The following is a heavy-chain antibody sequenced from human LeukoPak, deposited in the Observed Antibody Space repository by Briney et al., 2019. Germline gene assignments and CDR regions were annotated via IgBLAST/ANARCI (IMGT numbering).Heavy chain of an antibody. D-gene: IGHD2-2*01. CDR2: ISAYNGNT. CDR3: ASVPRRLGYCSSTSCQYYYYMDV. V-gene: IGHV1-18*01. Sequence: GASVKVSCKASGYTFTSYGISWVRQAPGQGLEWMGWISAYNGNTNYAQKLQGRVTMTTDTSTSTAYMELRSLRSDDTAVYYCASVPRRLGYCSSTSCQYYYYMDVWGKGTTVTVSS. J-gene: IGHJ6*03. CDR1: GYTFTSYG.